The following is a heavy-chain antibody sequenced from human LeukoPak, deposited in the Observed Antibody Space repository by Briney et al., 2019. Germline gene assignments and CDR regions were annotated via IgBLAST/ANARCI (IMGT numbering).Heavy chain of an antibody. D-gene: IGHD6-19*01. J-gene: IGHJ4*02. CDR1: GGSISSNY. CDR3: AREAVSGWYDYFDS. CDR2: ISYSGST. V-gene: IGHV4-59*01. Sequence: SETLSLTCTVSGGSISSNYWSWIRQPPGKGLEWIGYISYSGSTNYNPSLKSRVIISVDTSKNQFSLKLSSVTAADTAVYYCAREAVSGWYDYFDSWGQGTLVTVSS.